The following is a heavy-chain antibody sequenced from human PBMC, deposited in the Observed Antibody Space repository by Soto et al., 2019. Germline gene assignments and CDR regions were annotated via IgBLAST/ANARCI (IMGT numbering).Heavy chain of an antibody. CDR1: GGSLISYY. CDR2: IYYSGST. V-gene: IGHV4-59*01. D-gene: IGHD3-3*01. CDR3: ARGHLWLED. Sequence: ASETLSLTRTVSGGSLISYYWSWIRQPPGKGLEYIGYIYYSGSTYYNPSLKSRVTVSLDSSKNQFSLKLTSVTAADTAIYYCARGHLWLEDWAQGTLVTVSS. J-gene: IGHJ4*02.